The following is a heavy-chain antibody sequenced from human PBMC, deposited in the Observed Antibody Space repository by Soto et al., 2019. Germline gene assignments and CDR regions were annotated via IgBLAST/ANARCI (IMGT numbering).Heavy chain of an antibody. V-gene: IGHV3-23*01. CDR2: IVGSGDIT. D-gene: IGHD6-19*01. J-gene: IGHJ4*02. CDR1: GFTFSSYA. Sequence: EVQLLESGGGLAQPGGSLRLSCAASGFTFSSYAMTWFRQAPGKWLEWVSVIVGSGDITYYADSVKGRFTISRDNSKRTLFLQMNSLGGEDTAVYYCVKFSGYSRGWLGYWGQGTLVTVSS. CDR3: VKFSGYSRGWLGY.